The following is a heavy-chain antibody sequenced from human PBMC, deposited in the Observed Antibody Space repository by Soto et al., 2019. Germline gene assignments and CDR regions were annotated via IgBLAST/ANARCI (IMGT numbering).Heavy chain of an antibody. CDR2: ISGYNANT. Sequence: QVQLVQSGAEVKKPGASVKVSCKASGYTFTSYGISWVRQAPGQGLEWMGWISGYNANTNYAQKVQGRVTMTTDTSTSTAYMELRGLRSDDTAMYYCAIDPVLRYFLPGGAYDVWGQGTMVTVSS. CDR1: GYTFTSYG. CDR3: AIDPVLRYFLPGGAYDV. V-gene: IGHV1-18*01. D-gene: IGHD3-9*01. J-gene: IGHJ3*01.